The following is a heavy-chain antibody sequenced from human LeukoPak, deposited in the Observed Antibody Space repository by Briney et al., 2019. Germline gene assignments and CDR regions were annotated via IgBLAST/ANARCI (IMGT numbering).Heavy chain of an antibody. D-gene: IGHD3-16*01. CDR2: INHSGST. CDR3: ARVVDPGGYYYFYYMDV. Sequence: SSETLSLTCAVYGGSFSGYYWSWIRQPPGKGLEWIGEINHSGSTNYNPSLKSRVTISVDTSKNQLSLKLSSVTAADTAVYYCARVVDPGGYYYFYYMDVWGKGTTVTVSS. V-gene: IGHV4-34*01. CDR1: GGSFSGYY. J-gene: IGHJ6*03.